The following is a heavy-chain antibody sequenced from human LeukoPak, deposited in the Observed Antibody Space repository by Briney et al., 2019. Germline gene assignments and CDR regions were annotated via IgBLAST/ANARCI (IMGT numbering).Heavy chain of an antibody. J-gene: IGHJ3*02. CDR2: IRDKASGGTT. CDR3: TRDGLLNAFYI. V-gene: IGHV3-49*04. CDR1: GFTFGDYA. D-gene: IGHD1-26*01. Sequence: GGSLRLSCTASGFTFGDYAMSWVRQAPGKGLEWVGFIRDKASGGTTEYAASVKGRFTISRDDSKTIAYLQMNSLKTEDTAVYYCTRDGLLNAFYIWGQGTMVTVSS.